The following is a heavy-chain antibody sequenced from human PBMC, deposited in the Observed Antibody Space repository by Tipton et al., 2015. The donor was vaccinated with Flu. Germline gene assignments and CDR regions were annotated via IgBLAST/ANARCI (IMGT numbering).Heavy chain of an antibody. V-gene: IGHV1-2*04. J-gene: IGHJ3*02. Sequence: QSGAEVKKPGASVKVSCKASGYTFTSYYMHWVRQAPGQGLEWMGWINPNSGGTNYAQKFQGWVTMTRDTSISTAYMELSRLRSDDTAVYYCARANYYDKADAFDIWGQGTMVPVSS. CDR1: GYTFTSYY. CDR2: INPNSGGT. CDR3: ARANYYDKADAFDI. D-gene: IGHD3-22*01.